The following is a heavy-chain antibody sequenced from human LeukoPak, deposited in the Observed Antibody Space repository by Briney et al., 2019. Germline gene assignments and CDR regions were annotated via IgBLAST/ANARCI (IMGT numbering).Heavy chain of an antibody. V-gene: IGHV1-46*01. CDR3: AREVSWTTVTTRHYFYYYMDV. CDR2: INPTSGAT. CDR1: GYSFTDFH. D-gene: IGHD4-11*01. Sequence: ASVKVSCKASGYSFTDFHVHWVRQAPGQGLEWLGIINPTSGATTYAQKFQGRVTMTGDMSTSTVYMELSGLGSEDTAVYYCAREVSWTTVTTRHYFYYYMDVWGKGTTVTVSS. J-gene: IGHJ6*03.